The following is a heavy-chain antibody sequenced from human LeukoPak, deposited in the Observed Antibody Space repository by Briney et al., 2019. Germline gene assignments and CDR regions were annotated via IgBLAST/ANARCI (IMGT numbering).Heavy chain of an antibody. V-gene: IGHV3-48*03. D-gene: IGHD6-13*01. J-gene: IGHJ4*02. CDR1: GFTFSSYE. CDR2: ISSSGSTI. CDR3: ARIAYAVAAAGSLDY. Sequence: GGSLRLSCAASGFTFSSYEMNWVRQAPGKGLEWVSYISSSGSTIYYADSVKGRFTISRDNAKNSLYLQMNSLRAEDTAVYYCARIAYAVAAAGSLDYWGQGTLVTVSS.